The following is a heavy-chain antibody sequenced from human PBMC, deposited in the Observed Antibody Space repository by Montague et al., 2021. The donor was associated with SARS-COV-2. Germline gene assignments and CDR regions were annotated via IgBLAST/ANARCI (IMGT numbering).Heavy chain of an antibody. CDR2: INHRGST. J-gene: IGHJ4*02. CDR1: DGSFSDYS. CDR3: ARANHFGSGSPGFFFDS. V-gene: IGHV4-34*01. D-gene: IGHD3-10*01. Sequence: SEALSLTCAVYDGSFSDYSWTWIRQPPGKGLEWIGEINHRGSTNYNPPLKSRLTLSVDTSKNQFSLRLMSVTAADTAVYYCARANHFGSGSPGFFFDSWGLGALVTVSS.